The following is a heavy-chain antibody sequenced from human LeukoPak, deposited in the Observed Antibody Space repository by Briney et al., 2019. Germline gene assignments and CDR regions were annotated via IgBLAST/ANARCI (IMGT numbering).Heavy chain of an antibody. Sequence: SQTLSLTCAISGDSVSSNSAAWNWIRQSPSRGLEWLGRTYYRSKWYNDYAVSVKSRITINPDTSKNQFSLQLNSVTPEDTAVYYCAKSKYRGQQLAYYWYFDLWGRGTLVTVSS. CDR3: AKSKYRGQQLAYYWYFDL. V-gene: IGHV6-1*01. D-gene: IGHD6-13*01. CDR1: GDSVSSNSAA. J-gene: IGHJ2*01. CDR2: TYYRSKWYN.